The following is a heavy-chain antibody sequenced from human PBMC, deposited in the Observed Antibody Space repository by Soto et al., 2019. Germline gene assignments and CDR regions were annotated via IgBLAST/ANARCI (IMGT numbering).Heavy chain of an antibody. V-gene: IGHV4-34*01. CDR1: GGSLSGYY. Sequence: PSETLSLTCAVYGGSLSGYYWSWIRQPPGKGLEWIGEINHSGSTNYNPSLKSRVTISVDTSKNQFSLKLSSVTAADTAVYYCARDAGYYGSGSYYRRYYYGMDVWGQGTTVTVSS. CDR3: ARDAGYYGSGSYYRRYYYGMDV. CDR2: INHSGST. D-gene: IGHD3-10*01. J-gene: IGHJ6*02.